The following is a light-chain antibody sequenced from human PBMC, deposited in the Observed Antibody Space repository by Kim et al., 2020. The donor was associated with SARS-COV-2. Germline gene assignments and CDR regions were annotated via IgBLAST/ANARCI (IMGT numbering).Light chain of an antibody. Sequence: SSELTQDPAVSVALGQTVRITCQGDSLRSYYASWYQQKPGQAPVLVFYGKNNRPSGIPDRFSGSSSGDTASLTITGGQADDEADYYSNSRDTSGFGGGTQLTFL. CDR3: NSRDTSG. V-gene: IGLV3-19*01. J-gene: IGLJ3*02. CDR1: SLRSYY. CDR2: GKN.